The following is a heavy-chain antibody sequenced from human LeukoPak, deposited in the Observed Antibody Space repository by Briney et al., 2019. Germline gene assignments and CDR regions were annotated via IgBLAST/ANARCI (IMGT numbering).Heavy chain of an antibody. J-gene: IGHJ4*02. CDR3: ASSGSYGY. V-gene: IGHV3-74*01. D-gene: IGHD1-26*01. CDR1: GFTFSSSG. Sequence: HPGGSLRLSCAASGFTFSSSGMHWVRQVPGKGLVWVSRINSDGSSTSYADSVKGRFTISRDNAKTTLYLQMNSLRAEDTAVYYCASSGSYGYWGQGTLVTVSS. CDR2: INSDGSST.